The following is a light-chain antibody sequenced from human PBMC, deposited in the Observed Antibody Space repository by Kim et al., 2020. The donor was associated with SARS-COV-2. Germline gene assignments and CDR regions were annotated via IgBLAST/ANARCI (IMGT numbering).Light chain of an antibody. CDR1: QSLVHSDGNTY. CDR2: KVS. Sequence: DVVMTQSPLSLPVTLGQPASISCRSSQSLVHSDGNTYLNWFQQRPGQSPRRLIYKVSKRDSGVPDRFSGSGSGTDFTLTISSLQPEDFATYYCQQGYSTFGQGTKLEI. V-gene: IGKV2-30*02. J-gene: IGKJ2*01. CDR3: QQGYST.